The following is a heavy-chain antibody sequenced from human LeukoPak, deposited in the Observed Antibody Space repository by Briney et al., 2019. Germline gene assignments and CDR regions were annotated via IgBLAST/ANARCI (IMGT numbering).Heavy chain of an antibody. CDR1: GFTFSSYW. CDR3: ARECSTTTCYRY. CDR2: INSDGSSA. D-gene: IGHD2-2*02. J-gene: IGHJ4*02. Sequence: GGSLRLSCAASGFTFSSYWMHWVRHAPGKGLVWVSRINSDGSSATYADSVKGRFTISRDNAKNTLYLQMNSLRAEDTAVYYCARECSTTTCYRYWGQGTLVTVSS. V-gene: IGHV3-74*01.